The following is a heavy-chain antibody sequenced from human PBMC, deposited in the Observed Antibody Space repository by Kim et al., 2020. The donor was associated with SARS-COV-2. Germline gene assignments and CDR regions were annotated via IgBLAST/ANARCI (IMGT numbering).Heavy chain of an antibody. Sequence: GGSLRLSCAASGFTVSSNYMSWVRQAPGKGLEWVSVIYSGGSTFYADSVKGRFTISRDNSKNKLYLQMNSLRAEDTAVYYCVRGVRVRGVDYYSMDVWGQGTTVTVSS. CDR3: VRGVRVRGVDYYSMDV. D-gene: IGHD3-10*01. J-gene: IGHJ6*02. V-gene: IGHV3-53*01. CDR1: GFTVSSNY. CDR2: IYSGGST.